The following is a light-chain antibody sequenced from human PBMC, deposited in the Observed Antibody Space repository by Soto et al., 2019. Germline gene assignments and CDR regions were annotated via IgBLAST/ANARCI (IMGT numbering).Light chain of an antibody. CDR3: QQYNSYPLT. CDR1: QSISSW. Sequence: DIQMTQSPSTLSASVGDRVTITCRASQSISSWLAWYQQKPGKAPNLLIYKASSLERGVASRFSDNGSGPEITLNISSLQPYDFAAYYRQQYNSYPLTFRGGTKVEFK. V-gene: IGKV1-5*03. CDR2: KAS. J-gene: IGKJ4*01.